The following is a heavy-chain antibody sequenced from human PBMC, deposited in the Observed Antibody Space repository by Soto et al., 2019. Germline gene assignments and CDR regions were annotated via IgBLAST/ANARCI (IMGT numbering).Heavy chain of an antibody. J-gene: IGHJ6*04. D-gene: IGHD3-10*01. CDR1: GGSFSGYY. Sequence: SETLSLTCAVYGGSFSGYYWSWIRQPPGKGLEWIGEINHSGSTNYNPSLKSRVTISVDTSKNQFSLKLSSVTAADTAVYYCARASYYYGSGELDVWGKGTTVTVSS. V-gene: IGHV4-34*01. CDR3: ARASYYYGSGELDV. CDR2: INHSGST.